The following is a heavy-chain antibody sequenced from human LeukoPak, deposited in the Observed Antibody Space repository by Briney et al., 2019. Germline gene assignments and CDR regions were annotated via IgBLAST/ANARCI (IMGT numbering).Heavy chain of an antibody. CDR1: GGSISSSSYY. Sequence: MASETLSLTCTVSGGSISSSSYYWGWIRQPPGKGLEWTGSIYYSGSTYYNPSLKSRVTISVDTSKNQFSLKLSSVTAADTAVYYCARVGIAGNYFDYWGQGTLVTVSS. CDR3: ARVGIAGNYFDY. CDR2: IYYSGST. V-gene: IGHV4-39*07. D-gene: IGHD1-20*01. J-gene: IGHJ4*02.